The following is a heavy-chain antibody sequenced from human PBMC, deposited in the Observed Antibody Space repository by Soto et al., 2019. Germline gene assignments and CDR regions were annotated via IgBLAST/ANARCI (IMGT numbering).Heavy chain of an antibody. D-gene: IGHD2-21*01. CDR3: STRGVVNDIPPGAEYFQH. J-gene: IGHJ1*01. CDR1: GCTFSSYA. Sequence: SVKVSCKASGCTFSSYAISWVRQAPGQGLEWMGGIIPIFGTANYAQKFQGRVTITADESTSTAYMELSSLRSEDTAVYYCSTRGVVNDIPPGAEYFQHWGQGTLVTVS. CDR2: IIPIFGTA. V-gene: IGHV1-69*13.